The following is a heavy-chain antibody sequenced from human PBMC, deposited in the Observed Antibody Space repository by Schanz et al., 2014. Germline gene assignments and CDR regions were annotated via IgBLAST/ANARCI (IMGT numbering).Heavy chain of an antibody. J-gene: IGHJ4*02. D-gene: IGHD2-21*01. V-gene: IGHV3-33*08. Sequence: VQLVESGGGLVQPGGSLRLSCSASGFTFSTYAMSWARQTPGKGLEWVAVIRYDGRNKNFVESVKGRFTISRDNSNNTVYLQMNTLRAEDTAVYYCAREDCSATSCYFRYWGQGTLVTVSS. CDR3: AREDCSATSCYFRY. CDR1: GFTFSTYA. CDR2: IRYDGRNK.